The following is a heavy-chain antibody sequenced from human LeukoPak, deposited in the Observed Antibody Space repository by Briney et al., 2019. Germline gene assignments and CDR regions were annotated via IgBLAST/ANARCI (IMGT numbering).Heavy chain of an antibody. Sequence: PSETLSLTCAVYGGSFSDYCWSWIRQPPGKGLEWIGEINHSGSTNYNPSLKSRATISVDTSKNQFSLKLSSVTAADTAVYYCAREPRTLSGNSGFDYWGQGTLVTVSS. D-gene: IGHD4-23*01. V-gene: IGHV4-34*01. J-gene: IGHJ4*02. CDR3: AREPRTLSGNSGFDY. CDR2: INHSGST. CDR1: GGSFSDYC.